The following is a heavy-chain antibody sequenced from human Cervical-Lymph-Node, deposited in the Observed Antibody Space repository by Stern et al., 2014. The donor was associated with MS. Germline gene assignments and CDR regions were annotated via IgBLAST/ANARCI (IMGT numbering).Heavy chain of an antibody. J-gene: IGHJ4*02. CDR1: GGSISSSGFF. CDR2: ISYSGST. D-gene: IGHD1-1*01. Sequence: QLQLQESGPGLVKPSETLSLTCTVSGGSISSSGFFWGWIRQPPGKGLEWIGTISYSGSTYYNLSLKSRVTVSAAPSKNQFPLKLSSVTAADTAVYYCARQGGRYSPKNWGQGTLVTVSS. V-gene: IGHV4-39*01. CDR3: ARQGGRYSPKN.